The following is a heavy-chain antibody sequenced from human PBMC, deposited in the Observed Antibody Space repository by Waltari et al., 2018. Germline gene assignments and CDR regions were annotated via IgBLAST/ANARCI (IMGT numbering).Heavy chain of an antibody. CDR3: AREIVPSARGYDWCDP. V-gene: IGHV4-4*07. Sequence: QVQLQESGPGLVKPSETLSLTCTVSGGSISSYYWSWIRQPAGKGLEWLGRFYTRGSTNYNPARKSRVTISVDKPKHQFSLKLSSVTAADTAVYYCAREIVPSARGYDWCDPWGQGTLVTVSS. J-gene: IGHJ5*02. CDR2: FYTRGST. D-gene: IGHD2-2*01. CDR1: GGSISSYY.